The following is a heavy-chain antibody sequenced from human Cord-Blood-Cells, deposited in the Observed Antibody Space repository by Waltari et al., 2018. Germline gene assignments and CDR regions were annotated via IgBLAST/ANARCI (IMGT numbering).Heavy chain of an antibody. Sequence: QVQLQESGTGLVKTSQTLSLTGTVSGGSISSGDYYWRWIRQPPGKGLEWIGYLYYSGSTYYTPSLKRRVTISVDTSKNQFSLKLSAVTAADTAVYYCASSAVTTGAFDIWGQGTMVTVSS. CDR1: GGSISSGDYY. CDR2: LYYSGST. J-gene: IGHJ3*02. CDR3: ASSAVTTGAFDI. V-gene: IGHV4-30-4*08. D-gene: IGHD4-17*01.